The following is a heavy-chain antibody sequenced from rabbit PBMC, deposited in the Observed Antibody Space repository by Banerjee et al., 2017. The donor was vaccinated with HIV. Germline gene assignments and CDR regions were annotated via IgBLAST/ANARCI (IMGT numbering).Heavy chain of an antibody. J-gene: IGHJ4*01. CDR1: GFSFSNKYV. D-gene: IGHD4-1*01. CDR3: ARDLAGAIGWNFNL. V-gene: IGHV1S40*01. Sequence: QSLEESGGGLVKPEGSLTLTCTASGFSFSNKYVMCWVRQAPGKGLEWIGCINTSSGNTVYATWAKGRFTISKTSSTTVTLQMTSLTAADTATYFCARDLAGAIGWNFNLWGQGTLVTVS. CDR2: INTSSGNT.